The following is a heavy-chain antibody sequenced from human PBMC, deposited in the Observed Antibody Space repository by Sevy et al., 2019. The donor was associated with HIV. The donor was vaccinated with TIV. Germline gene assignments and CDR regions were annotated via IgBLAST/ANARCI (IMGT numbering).Heavy chain of an antibody. CDR1: GYTLTELS. V-gene: IGHV1-24*01. J-gene: IGHJ4*02. CDR2: FDPEDGET. Sequence: ASVKVSCKVSGYTLTELSMHWVRQAPGKGLEWMGGFDPEDGETIYAQKFQGRVTMTEDTSTDTAYMELSRLRSEDTAVYYGATGRYYYDSSGYYYTSRGNWFDYWGQGTLVTVSS. D-gene: IGHD3-22*01. CDR3: ATGRYYYDSSGYYYTSRGNWFDY.